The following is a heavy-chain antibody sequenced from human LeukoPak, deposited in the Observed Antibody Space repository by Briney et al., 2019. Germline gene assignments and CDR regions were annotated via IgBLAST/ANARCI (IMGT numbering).Heavy chain of an antibody. J-gene: IGHJ5*02. V-gene: IGHV4-39*01. D-gene: IGHD2/OR15-2a*01. CDR2: IYYSGST. CDR3: ARHSILSGWFDP. Sequence: SETLSLTCTVSGGSISSSSYYWGWIRQPPGKGLEWIGSIYYSGSTYYNPSLKSRVTISVDTSKNQFSLKLSSVTAADTAVYYCARHSILSGWFDPWGQGTLVTVSS. CDR1: GGSISSSSYY.